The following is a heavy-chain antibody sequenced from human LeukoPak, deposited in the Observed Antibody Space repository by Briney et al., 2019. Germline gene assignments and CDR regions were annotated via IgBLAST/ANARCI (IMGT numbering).Heavy chain of an antibody. CDR1: GGSISSDY. Sequence: SETLSLTCTVSGGSISSDYWSWIRPPPGKGLEWMGYFYYSGSTNYNPSLKSRVTISVDTSKNQFSLKLSSVTAADTAVYYCARADFWSGYYKVDYWGQGTLVTVSS. V-gene: IGHV4-59*01. J-gene: IGHJ4*02. CDR3: ARADFWSGYYKVDY. D-gene: IGHD3-3*01. CDR2: FYYSGST.